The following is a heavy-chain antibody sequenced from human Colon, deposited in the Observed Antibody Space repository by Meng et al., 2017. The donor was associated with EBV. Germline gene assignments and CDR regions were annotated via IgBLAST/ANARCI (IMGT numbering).Heavy chain of an antibody. CDR2: IYYSGST. Sequence: VQLLESGPALVKPSQTLAHPCSVSGGSGSRRGYYWTWIRQHPGKGLECFGHIYYSGSTFYNPSLKRRVIISIDTSKNQFSLNLRSVTAANTAVYYCARVSSDWDYFDYWGQGTLVTVSS. V-gene: IGHV4-31*03. J-gene: IGHJ4*02. CDR1: GGSGSRRGYY. D-gene: IGHD3-22*01. CDR3: ARVSSDWDYFDY.